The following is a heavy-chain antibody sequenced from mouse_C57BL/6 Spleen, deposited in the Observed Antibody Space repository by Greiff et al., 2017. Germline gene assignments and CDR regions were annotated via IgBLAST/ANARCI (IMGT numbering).Heavy chain of an antibody. D-gene: IGHD2-3*01. CDR3: ARRRWLPLYWYFDV. V-gene: IGHV1-50*01. J-gene: IGHJ1*03. CDR1: GYTFTSYW. Sequence: QVQLQQPGAELVKPGASVKLSCKASGYTFTSYWMQWVKQRPGQGLEWIGEIDPSDSYTNYNQKFKGKATLTVATSSSTAYLQISRLTSWDSAVYYCARRRWLPLYWYFDVWGTGTTVTVSS. CDR2: IDPSDSYT.